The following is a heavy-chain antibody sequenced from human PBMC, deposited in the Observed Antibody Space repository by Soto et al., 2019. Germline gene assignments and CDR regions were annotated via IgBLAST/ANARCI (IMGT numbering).Heavy chain of an antibody. CDR2: IKQDGSEK. Sequence: PVGSLRLSCAASGFTFSRYWMSWVRQAPGKGLEWVANIKQDGSEKYYVDSVKGRFTISRDNADNSLYLQMNSLRAEDTALYYCARVGYCSSTSCYWHYYFDYWGQGALVTVSS. J-gene: IGHJ4*02. CDR3: ARVGYCSSTSCYWHYYFDY. V-gene: IGHV3-7*03. D-gene: IGHD2-2*01. CDR1: GFTFSRYW.